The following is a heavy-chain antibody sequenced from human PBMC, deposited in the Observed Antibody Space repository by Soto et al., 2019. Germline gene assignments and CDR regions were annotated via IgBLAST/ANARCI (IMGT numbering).Heavy chain of an antibody. J-gene: IGHJ6*02. V-gene: IGHV1-18*01. Sequence: QVQLVQSGAEVKKPGASVKVSCKASGYTFTSYGISWVRQAPGQGLEWMGWISAYNGNTNYAQKLQGRVTMTTDTSTRTAYMGRRSLRSDDTAVYYCARDSLVVVAAKYYYYGMDVWGQGTTVTVSS. CDR1: GYTFTSYG. D-gene: IGHD2-15*01. CDR2: ISAYNGNT. CDR3: ARDSLVVVAAKYYYYGMDV.